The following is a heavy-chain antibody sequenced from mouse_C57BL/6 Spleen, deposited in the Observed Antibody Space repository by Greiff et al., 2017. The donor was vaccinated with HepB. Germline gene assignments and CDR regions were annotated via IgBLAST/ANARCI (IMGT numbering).Heavy chain of an antibody. J-gene: IGHJ2*01. CDR3: ARSDYGYDEGFDY. CDR2: INPSSGYT. CDR1: GYTFTSYW. V-gene: IGHV1-7*01. D-gene: IGHD2-2*01. Sequence: VQLQESGAELAKPGASVKLSCKASGYTFTSYWMHWVKQRPGQGLEWIGYINPSSGYTKYNQKFKDKATLTADKSSSTAYMQLSSLTYEDSAVYYCARSDYGYDEGFDYWGQGTTLTVSS.